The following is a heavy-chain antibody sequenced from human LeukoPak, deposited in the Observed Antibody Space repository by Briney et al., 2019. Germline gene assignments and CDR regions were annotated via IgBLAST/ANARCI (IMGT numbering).Heavy chain of an antibody. D-gene: IGHD5-12*01. V-gene: IGHV1-2*02. Sequence: GASVKVSCKATGYTFTGYYMHWVRQAPGQGLEWMGWINPNSGGTNYAQKFRGRVTMTRDTSISTAYMELSRLRSDDTAVYYCARDPLYSGYDYGYWGQGTLVTVSS. J-gene: IGHJ4*02. CDR3: ARDPLYSGYDYGY. CDR1: GYTFTGYY. CDR2: INPNSGGT.